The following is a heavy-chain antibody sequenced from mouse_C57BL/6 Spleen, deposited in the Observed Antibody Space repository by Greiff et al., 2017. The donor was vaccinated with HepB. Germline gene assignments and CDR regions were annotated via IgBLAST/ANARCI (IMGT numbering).Heavy chain of an antibody. CDR1: GYTFTSYG. D-gene: IGHD2-3*01. Sequence: VKLQESGAELARPGASVKLSCKASGYTFTSYGISWVKQRTGQGLEWIGEIYPRSGNTYYNEKFKGKATLTADKSSSTAYMELRSLTSEDSAVYFCARSPDGYYHFDYWGQGTTLTVSS. J-gene: IGHJ2*01. CDR2: IYPRSGNT. CDR3: ARSPDGYYHFDY. V-gene: IGHV1-81*01.